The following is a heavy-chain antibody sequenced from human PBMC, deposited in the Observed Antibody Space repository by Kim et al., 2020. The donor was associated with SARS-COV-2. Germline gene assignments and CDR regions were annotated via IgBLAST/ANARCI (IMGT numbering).Heavy chain of an antibody. Sequence: AAPVKGRFTISRDDSKNTLYLQMNSLKTEDTAVYYCTTFGRWLRAPTMDYWGQGTLVTVSS. CDR3: TTFGRWLRAPTMDY. V-gene: IGHV3-15*01. D-gene: IGHD5-12*01. J-gene: IGHJ4*02.